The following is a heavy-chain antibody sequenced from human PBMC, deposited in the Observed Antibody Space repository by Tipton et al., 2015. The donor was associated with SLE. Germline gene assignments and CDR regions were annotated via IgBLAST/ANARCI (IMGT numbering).Heavy chain of an antibody. CDR2: ISFRGST. CDR1: GASISNGGYY. D-gene: IGHD2-21*02. J-gene: IGHJ4*02. CDR3: AGRGDLVVVTAYLDY. Sequence: TLSLTCSVSGASISNGGYYWSWIRQHPVKGLEWVGHISFRGSTSYNPSLKRRVTISEDTSKNQFSLKLSSVTAADTAVYYCAGRGDLVVVTAYLDYWGQGTLVTVSS. V-gene: IGHV4-31*03.